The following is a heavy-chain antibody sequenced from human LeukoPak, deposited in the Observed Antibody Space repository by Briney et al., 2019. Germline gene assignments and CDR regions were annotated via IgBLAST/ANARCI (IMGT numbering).Heavy chain of an antibody. J-gene: IGHJ5*02. CDR1: GYTFIGYY. CDR3: VRGYCTGGRCSGAWFDP. Sequence: ASVKVSCKASGYTFIGYYLHWVRQAPGQGLEWMGWINPHNGDTNYAQKFQGRVTMTRDTSIRTAYIELNRVRSDDTAVYYCVRGYCTGGRCSGAWFDPWGQGTLVTVSS. V-gene: IGHV1-2*02. CDR2: INPHNGDT. D-gene: IGHD2-8*02.